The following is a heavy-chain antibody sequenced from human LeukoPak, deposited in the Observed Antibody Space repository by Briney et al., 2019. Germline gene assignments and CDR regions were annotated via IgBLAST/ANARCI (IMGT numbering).Heavy chain of an antibody. CDR2: ISGDESTT. Sequence: GGSLRLSCVASGFTFSSYWMHWVRQAPGKGLVWVSRISGDESTTSYADSVKGRFTISRDNAKNTLFLRMNSLRAEDTAVYYCAKDPPGGSYSESDYWGQGTLVTVSS. J-gene: IGHJ4*02. V-gene: IGHV3-74*01. CDR3: AKDPPGGSYSESDY. D-gene: IGHD1-26*01. CDR1: GFTFSSYW.